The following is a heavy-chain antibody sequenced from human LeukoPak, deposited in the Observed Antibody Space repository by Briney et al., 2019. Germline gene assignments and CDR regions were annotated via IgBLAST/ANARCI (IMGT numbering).Heavy chain of an antibody. CDR2: INPSGGNI. V-gene: IGHV1-46*01. D-gene: IGHD2-21*02. Sequence: ASVKVSCKTSGYRFTNNYMHWVRQAPGQGLEWMGIINPSGGNINYAQKFQGRVTMTRDTSTSTVYMELSSLRSEDTAVYYCARERRGLAYCGGDCITWGQGTLVTVSS. J-gene: IGHJ5*02. CDR1: GYRFTNNY. CDR3: ARERRGLAYCGGDCIT.